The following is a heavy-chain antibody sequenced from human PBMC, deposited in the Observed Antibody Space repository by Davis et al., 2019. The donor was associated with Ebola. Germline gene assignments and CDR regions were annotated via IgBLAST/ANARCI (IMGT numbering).Heavy chain of an antibody. J-gene: IGHJ6*02. V-gene: IGHV1-69*13. D-gene: IGHD2-2*02. CDR3: ARTLDNIVVVPAAIAGMDV. CDR1: GYTFTSYG. CDR2: IIPIFGTA. Sequence: AASVKVSCKASGYTFTSYGISWVRQAPGQGLEWMGGIIPIFGTANYAQKFQGRVTITADESTSTAYMELSSLRSEDTAVYYCARTLDNIVVVPAAIAGMDVWGQGTTVTVSS.